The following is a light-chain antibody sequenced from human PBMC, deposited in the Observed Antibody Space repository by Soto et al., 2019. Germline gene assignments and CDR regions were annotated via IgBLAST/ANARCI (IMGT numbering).Light chain of an antibody. CDR3: GTWDSSLSVAV. V-gene: IGLV1-51*01. Sequence: QSELTQPPSVSAAAGQKVTISCSGSSSNIGDNYVSWNQQVPGTAPKLLIYDNDQRSSGTPDRFSAYKAGTSATLGITGLQAGDEADYYCGTWDSSLSVAVFGGGTQLTVL. CDR2: DND. CDR1: SSNIGDNY. J-gene: IGLJ7*01.